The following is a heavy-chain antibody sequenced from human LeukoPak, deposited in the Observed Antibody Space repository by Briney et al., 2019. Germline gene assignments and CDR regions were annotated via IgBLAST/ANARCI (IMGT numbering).Heavy chain of an antibody. Sequence: SVTVSCTASGGTFHSYIVTWVRQAPGQGLEWMGGIVPIIGTANYAQKFQGRVTITADDSTSTAYMELRSLRSEDTAIYYCARDQRPSCLGGICYSGDYWGQGTLVTVTS. CDR1: GGTFHSYI. J-gene: IGHJ4*02. D-gene: IGHD2-15*01. CDR3: ARDQRPSCLGGICYSGDY. V-gene: IGHV1-69*13. CDR2: IVPIIGTA.